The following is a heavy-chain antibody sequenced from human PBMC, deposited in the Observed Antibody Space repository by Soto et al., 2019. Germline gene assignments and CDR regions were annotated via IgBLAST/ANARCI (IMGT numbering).Heavy chain of an antibody. D-gene: IGHD6-19*01. Sequence: GGSLSLSCAASGFPFSSYGMHWVRQAPGKGLEWVTVISNDGSNKYYADSVKGRFTISRDNSKNTLYLQLNSLRAEDTAVYYCAKDLGGLVYTFDYWGQGTLVTVSS. CDR1: GFPFSSYG. J-gene: IGHJ4*02. CDR3: AKDLGGLVYTFDY. CDR2: ISNDGSNK. V-gene: IGHV3-30*18.